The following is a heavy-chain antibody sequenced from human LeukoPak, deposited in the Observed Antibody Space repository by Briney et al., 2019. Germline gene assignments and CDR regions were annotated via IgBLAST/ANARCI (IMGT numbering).Heavy chain of an antibody. D-gene: IGHD6-19*01. CDR3: AKFKSGGWYTYYFDY. CDR1: GFTFSSYA. J-gene: IGHJ4*02. CDR2: ISGSGGST. V-gene: IGHV3-23*01. Sequence: GGSLRLSCAASGFTFSSYAMSWVRQAPGKGLEWVSAISGSGGSTYYADSVKGRFTISRDNSKNTLYPQMNSLRAEDTAVYYCAKFKSGGWYTYYFDYWGQGTLVTVSS.